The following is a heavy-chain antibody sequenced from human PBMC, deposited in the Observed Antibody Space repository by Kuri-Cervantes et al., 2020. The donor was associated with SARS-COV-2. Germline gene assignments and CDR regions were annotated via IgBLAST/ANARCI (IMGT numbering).Heavy chain of an antibody. CDR3: ARVPSSGWYPVDAAFDI. D-gene: IGHD6-19*01. Sequence: GSLRLSCTVSGGSISSHYWSWIRQPPGKGLEWIGEINHSGSTNYNPSLKSRVTISVDTSKNQFSLKLSSVTAADTAVYYCARVPSSGWYPVDAAFDIWGQGTMVTVSS. CDR1: GGSISSHY. J-gene: IGHJ3*02. CDR2: INHSGST. V-gene: IGHV4-34*01.